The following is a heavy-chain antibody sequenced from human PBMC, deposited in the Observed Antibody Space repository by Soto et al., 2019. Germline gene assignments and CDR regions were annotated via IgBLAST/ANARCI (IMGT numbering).Heavy chain of an antibody. CDR2: ISYDGSNK. J-gene: IGHJ6*02. CDR3: ARDLGVGATSDCYGMDV. V-gene: IGHV3-30-3*01. D-gene: IGHD1-26*01. CDR1: GFTFSSYA. Sequence: QVQLVESGGGVVQPGRSLRLSCAASGFTFSSYAMHWVRQAPGKGLEWVAVISYDGSNKYYADSVKGRFTISRDNSKNPLYLQMNSLRAEDTAVYYCARDLGVGATSDCYGMDVWGQGTTVTVSS.